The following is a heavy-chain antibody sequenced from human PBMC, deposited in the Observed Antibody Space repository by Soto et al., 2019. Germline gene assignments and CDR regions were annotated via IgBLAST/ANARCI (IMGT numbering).Heavy chain of an antibody. D-gene: IGHD2-2*01. Sequence: EVQLLESGGGLVQPGGSLRLSCAASGFTFRNYAMSWARQAPGKGLEWVSAISGSGGTTHYADSVKGRFTISRDNSKNTLYLXXNSLXXXDTAXYXXXKXRSSTSCYAFDYWGQGSLVTVSS. V-gene: IGHV3-23*01. CDR1: GFTFRNYA. CDR2: ISGSGGTT. CDR3: XKXRSSTSCYAFDY. J-gene: IGHJ4*02.